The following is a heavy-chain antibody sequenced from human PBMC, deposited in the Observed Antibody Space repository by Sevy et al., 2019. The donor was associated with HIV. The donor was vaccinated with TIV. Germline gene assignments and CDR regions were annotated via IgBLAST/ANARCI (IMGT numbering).Heavy chain of an antibody. Sequence: GGSLRLSCAASGFIFSSYGMYWVRQAPGKGLEWVAFISYAGSHIYYGDSVKGRFTISRDNSKNTLYLQMNSLRAEDTAVYYCAKDRSSIPFVTLTDYWGQGTLVTVSS. CDR2: ISYAGSHI. V-gene: IGHV3-30*18. CDR3: AKDRSSIPFVTLTDY. CDR1: GFIFSSYG. D-gene: IGHD2-21*01. J-gene: IGHJ4*02.